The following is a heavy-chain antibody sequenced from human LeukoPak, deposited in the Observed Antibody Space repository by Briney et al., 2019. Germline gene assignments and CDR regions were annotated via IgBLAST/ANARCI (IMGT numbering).Heavy chain of an antibody. Sequence: ASVRVSCKASGYTFTSYAMHWVRQAPGQRLEWMGWINAGNGNTKYSQKFQGRVTITRDTSASTAYMELRSLRSEDTAVYYCARDTLVVVVPAAIPPREDYYYYGMDVWGQGTTVTVSS. CDR2: INAGNGNT. CDR1: GYTFTSYA. D-gene: IGHD2-2*01. V-gene: IGHV1-3*01. CDR3: ARDTLVVVVPAAIPPREDYYYYGMDV. J-gene: IGHJ6*02.